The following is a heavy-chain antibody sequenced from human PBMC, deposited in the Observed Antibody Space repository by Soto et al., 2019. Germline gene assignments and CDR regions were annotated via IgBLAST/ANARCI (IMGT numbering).Heavy chain of an antibody. CDR1: GFTFSSYD. CDR3: ARGIQQLALDGPLGMAV. V-gene: IGHV3-13*01. D-gene: IGHD6-6*01. Sequence: EVQLVESGGGLVQPGGSLRLSCAASGFTFSSYDMHWVRQATGKGLEWVSAIGTAGDTYYPGSVKGLFTISRENAKNSVYLQMNRLRDEYTAVYYCARGIQQLALDGPLGMAVWGQGTTVTVSS. CDR2: IGTAGDT. J-gene: IGHJ6*02.